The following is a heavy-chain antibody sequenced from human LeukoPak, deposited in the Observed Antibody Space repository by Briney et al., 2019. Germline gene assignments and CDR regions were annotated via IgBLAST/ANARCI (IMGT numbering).Heavy chain of an antibody. Sequence: SVKVSCKASGGTFSSYAINWVRQAPGQGLEWMGGITPIFGTTDYAEKFQGRVTITADASTYTAFMELSSLRAEDTALYYCAKGVGATLLDAFDIWGQGTMVTVSS. V-gene: IGHV1-69*01. J-gene: IGHJ3*02. CDR1: GGTFSSYA. D-gene: IGHD1-26*01. CDR2: ITPIFGTT. CDR3: AKGVGATLLDAFDI.